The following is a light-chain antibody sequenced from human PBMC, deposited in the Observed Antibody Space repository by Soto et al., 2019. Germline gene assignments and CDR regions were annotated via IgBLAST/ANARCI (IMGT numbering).Light chain of an antibody. J-gene: IGLJ2*01. CDR1: PSDVGASNY. CDR3: SSSAGTKNMV. Sequence: QSALTQPPSASGYPGQSVTISCTGTPSDVGASNYVSWYQQHLGKAPKLMISEVSKRPSGVPDRFSGSKSGNTASLTVSGLQAEDEADYYCSSSAGTKNMVFGAGTKLTVL. CDR2: EVS. V-gene: IGLV2-8*01.